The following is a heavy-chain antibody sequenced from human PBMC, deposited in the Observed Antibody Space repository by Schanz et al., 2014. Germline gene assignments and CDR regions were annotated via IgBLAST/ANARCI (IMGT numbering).Heavy chain of an antibody. D-gene: IGHD3-10*01. CDR3: AREGGIHVVRGAIRGRGWFDP. Sequence: QVQLQESGPGLVKPSQTLSLTCAVSGGSISGGGYSWTWIRQSPGKGLEWIGYFSDTGSPYYNPPLKGRVPISGDTAKNQFSLKLSSVTAADTAVYYCAREGGIHVVRGAIRGRGWFDPWGQGTLVTVSS. J-gene: IGHJ5*02. CDR1: GGSISGGGYS. V-gene: IGHV4-30-4*07. CDR2: FSDTGSP.